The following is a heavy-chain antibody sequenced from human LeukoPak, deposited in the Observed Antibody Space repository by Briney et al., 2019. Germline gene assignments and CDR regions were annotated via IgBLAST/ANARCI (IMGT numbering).Heavy chain of an antibody. V-gene: IGHV4-59*01. CDR2: IYYSGST. J-gene: IGHJ4*02. CDR3: ASYGAGTTPTGYFDY. Sequence: SETLSPTCTVSGGSISSCYWSSIRQPPGKGLEWIGYIYYSGSTNYNPPLKSRVTISVDTSKNQFSLKLSSVTAADTAVYYCASYGAGTTPTGYFDYWGQGTLVTVSS. D-gene: IGHD1-1*01. CDR1: GGSISSCY.